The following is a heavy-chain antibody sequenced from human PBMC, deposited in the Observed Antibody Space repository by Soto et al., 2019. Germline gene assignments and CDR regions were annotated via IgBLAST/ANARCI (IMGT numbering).Heavy chain of an antibody. CDR2: ISSSGSTI. CDR3: ARDQSGGPTTNWFDP. CDR1: GFTFSDYY. D-gene: IGHD2-15*01. V-gene: IGHV3-11*01. Sequence: GGSLRLSCAASGFTFSDYYMSWIRQAPGKGLEWVSYISSSGSTIYYADSVKGRFTISRDNAKNSLYLQMNSLRAEDTAVYYCARDQSGGPTTNWFDPWGQGTLVTVSS. J-gene: IGHJ5*02.